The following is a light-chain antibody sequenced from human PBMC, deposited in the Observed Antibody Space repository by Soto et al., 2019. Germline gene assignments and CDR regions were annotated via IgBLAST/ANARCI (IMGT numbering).Light chain of an antibody. Sequence: EVVFTKSPATLSLSPGERATLSCRASQSVRNFLAWYQQKPGQAPRLLIYEASNRAAGIPARFSGSGSGTDFTLTISSLVPEDFGVYYCQQRTNWPRGTFGQGTNLEI. CDR1: QSVRNF. V-gene: IGKV3-11*01. CDR3: QQRTNWPRGT. J-gene: IGKJ2*02. CDR2: EAS.